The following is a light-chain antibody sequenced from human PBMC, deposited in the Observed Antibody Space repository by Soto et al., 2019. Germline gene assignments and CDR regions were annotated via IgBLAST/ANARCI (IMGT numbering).Light chain of an antibody. Sequence: QSALTQPASVSGSPGQSIAISCTGASSDVGGYNYVSWYQQHPGKAPRLMIYDVSNRPSGVSDRFSGSKSGNTASLTISGLQAEDEAEYYSTSYTSSSTYVFGTGTKDTDL. V-gene: IGLV2-14*01. CDR3: TSYTSSSTYV. CDR1: SSDVGGYNY. CDR2: DVS. J-gene: IGLJ1*01.